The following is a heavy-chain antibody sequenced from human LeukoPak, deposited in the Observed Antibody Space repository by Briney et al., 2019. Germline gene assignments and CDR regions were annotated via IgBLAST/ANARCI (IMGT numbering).Heavy chain of an antibody. J-gene: IGHJ5*02. CDR2: IYYSGST. Sequence: SETLSLTCTVSGGSISSSSYYWGWIRQPPGKGLEWIGSIYYSGSTYYNPSLKSRVTISVDTSKNQFSLKLSSVTAADTAVYYCARPTLNSAVAGGSNWSDPWGQGTLVTVSS. CDR1: GGSISSSSYY. V-gene: IGHV4-39*01. CDR3: ARPTLNSAVAGGSNWSDP. D-gene: IGHD6-19*01.